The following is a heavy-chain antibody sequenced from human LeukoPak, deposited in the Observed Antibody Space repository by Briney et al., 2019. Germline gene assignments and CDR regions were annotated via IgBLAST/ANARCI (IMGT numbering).Heavy chain of an antibody. CDR1: GYSISSGYY. V-gene: IGHV4-38-2*02. J-gene: IGHJ4*02. CDR2: IYHSGST. D-gene: IGHD4-17*01. Sequence: PSETLSLTCTVSGYSISSGYYWGWIRQPPGKGLEWIGSIYHSGSTYYNPSLKSRITISVDTSKNQFSLRLSSVTAADTAVYYCARGHEGDYVPFDYWGQGTLVTVSS. CDR3: ARGHEGDYVPFDY.